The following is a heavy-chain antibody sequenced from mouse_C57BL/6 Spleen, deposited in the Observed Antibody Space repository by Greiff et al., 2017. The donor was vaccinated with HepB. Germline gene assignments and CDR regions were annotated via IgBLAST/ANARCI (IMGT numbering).Heavy chain of an antibody. D-gene: IGHD2-5*01. CDR1: GYAFSSSW. J-gene: IGHJ3*01. Sequence: QVQLQQSGPELVKPGASVKISCKASGYAFSSSWMNWVKQRPGKGLEWIGRIYPGDGDTNYNGKFKGKATLTADKSSSTAYMQLSSLTSEDSAVYFCAKRDYSNYGWFAYWGQGTLVTVSA. CDR3: AKRDYSNYGWFAY. V-gene: IGHV1-82*01. CDR2: IYPGDGDT.